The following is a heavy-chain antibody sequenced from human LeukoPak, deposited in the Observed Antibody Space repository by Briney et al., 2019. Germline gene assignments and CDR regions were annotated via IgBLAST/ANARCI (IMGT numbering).Heavy chain of an antibody. CDR3: ARGPGGRGSY. CDR2: IYYSGST. CDR1: GGSISSGGYY. Sequence: SETLSLTCTVSGGSISSGGYYWSWIRQHPGKGLEWIGYIYYSGSTNYNPSLKSRVTISVDTSKNQFSLELSSVTAADTAVYYCARGPGGRGSYWGQGTLVTVSS. V-gene: IGHV4-31*03. J-gene: IGHJ4*02.